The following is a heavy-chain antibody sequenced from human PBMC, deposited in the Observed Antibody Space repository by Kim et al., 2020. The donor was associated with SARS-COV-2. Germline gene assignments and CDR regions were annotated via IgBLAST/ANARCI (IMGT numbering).Heavy chain of an antibody. CDR2: ISYDGSNK. Sequence: GGSLRLSCAASGFTFSSYGMHWVRQAPGKGLEWVAVISYDGSNKYYADSVKGRFTISRDNSKNTLYLQMNSLRAEDTAVYYCARGGQWFGELYHFDYWGQGTMVTVSS. D-gene: IGHD3-10*01. CDR1: GFTFSSYG. CDR3: ARGGQWFGELYHFDY. V-gene: IGHV3-33*08. J-gene: IGHJ4*02.